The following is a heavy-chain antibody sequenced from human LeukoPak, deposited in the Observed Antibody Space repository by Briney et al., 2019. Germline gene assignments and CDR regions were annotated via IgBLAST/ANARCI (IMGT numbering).Heavy chain of an antibody. CDR1: GDSVSSNSAA. Sequence: SQTLSLTCAISGDSVSSNSAALNWIRQSPSRGLEWLGRTYYYYKWHNDYAESVKSRITVNPDTSKNQFSLHLSSVTPEDTAVYYCARGRRSYYGMDVWGQGTTVTVSS. CDR3: ARGRRSYYGMDV. V-gene: IGHV6-1*01. J-gene: IGHJ6*02. CDR2: TYYYYKWHN.